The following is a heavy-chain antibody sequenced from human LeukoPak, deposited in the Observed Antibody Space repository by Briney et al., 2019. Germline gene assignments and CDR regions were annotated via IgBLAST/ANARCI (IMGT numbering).Heavy chain of an antibody. CDR1: GFTFSSYA. CDR3: AKDYDILTGYYDY. CDR2: ISSSGGST. Sequence: GGSLRLSCAASGFTFSSYAMSWVRQAPGKGLEWVSAISSSGGSTYYADSVKGRFTISRDNSKNTLYLQMNSLRAEDTAVYYCAKDYDILTGYYDYWGQGTLVTVSS. V-gene: IGHV3-23*01. D-gene: IGHD3-9*01. J-gene: IGHJ4*02.